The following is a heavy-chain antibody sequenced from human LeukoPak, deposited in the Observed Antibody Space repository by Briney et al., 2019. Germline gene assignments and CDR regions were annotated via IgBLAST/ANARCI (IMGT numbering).Heavy chain of an antibody. Sequence: TSETLSLTCTVSGGSISGYYWGWIRQPPGKGLEWIGYIYDSGNTNYNPSLKSRVTISVDTSKNQFSLKLSSVTAADTAVYYCARDFDSWGQGTLVTVSS. CDR2: IYDSGNT. J-gene: IGHJ4*02. V-gene: IGHV4-59*12. CDR3: ARDFDS. CDR1: GGSISGYY.